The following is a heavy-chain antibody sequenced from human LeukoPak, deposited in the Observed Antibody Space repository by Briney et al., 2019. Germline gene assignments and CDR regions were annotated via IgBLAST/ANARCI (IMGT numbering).Heavy chain of an antibody. D-gene: IGHD2-2*01. CDR3: GRHGCSGISCYFDY. J-gene: IGHJ4*02. Sequence: GSLRLSCAASGFTFSDSYMSWIRQPPGKGLEWIGSIYYSGSTYYNPSLKSRVTISVDTSKNQFTLKLTSVTAADTAVYYCGRHGCSGISCYFDYWGQGTLVTVSS. CDR2: IYYSGST. CDR1: GFTFSDSY. V-gene: IGHV4-39*01.